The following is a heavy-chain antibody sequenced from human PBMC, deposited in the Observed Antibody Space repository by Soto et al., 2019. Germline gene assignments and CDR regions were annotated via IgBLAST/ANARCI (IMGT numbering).Heavy chain of an antibody. Sequence: SETLSLTCTVSGGSISSYYWSWVRQPPGKRLEWIGFVYSSGNTHYNPSLKSRVTISLDTSKNQFSLKVSSVTAADTAVYYCAGLWRSSPFSKYLGKGNIVTVSA. CDR1: GGSISSYY. D-gene: IGHD6-6*01. CDR3: AGLWRSSPFSKY. CDR2: VYSSGNT. J-gene: IGHJ4*02. V-gene: IGHV4-59*01.